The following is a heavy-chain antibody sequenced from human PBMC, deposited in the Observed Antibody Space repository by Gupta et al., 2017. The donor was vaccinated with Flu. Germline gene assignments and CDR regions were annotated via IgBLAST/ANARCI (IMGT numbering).Heavy chain of an antibody. CDR2: IYYSGST. CDR3: ARGVGMDYDFWSGYNNWFDP. D-gene: IGHD3-3*01. V-gene: IGHV4-59*01. J-gene: IGHJ5*02. CDR1: GGSISSYS. Sequence: QVQLPESRPGLVKPSATLSLTCTVSGGSISSYSWRWIRQPPGKGLEWIGYIYYSGSTNYNPSLKRRVTISVDTSKNQFSLKLSSVTAADTAVYYCARGVGMDYDFWSGYNNWFDPWGQGTLGTVS.